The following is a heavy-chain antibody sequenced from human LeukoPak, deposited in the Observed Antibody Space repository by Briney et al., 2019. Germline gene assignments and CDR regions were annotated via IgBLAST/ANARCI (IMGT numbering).Heavy chain of an antibody. Sequence: SETLSLTCTVSGGSISSSSYYWGWIRQPPGKGLEWIGSIYYSGSTYYNPSLKSRVTISVDTSKNQFSLKLSSVTAADTAVYYCARDEWGYYGSGNPGTNYYYYMDVWGKGTTVTVSS. D-gene: IGHD3-10*01. J-gene: IGHJ6*03. CDR3: ARDEWGYYGSGNPGTNYYYYMDV. CDR2: IYYSGST. CDR1: GGSISSSSYY. V-gene: IGHV4-39*07.